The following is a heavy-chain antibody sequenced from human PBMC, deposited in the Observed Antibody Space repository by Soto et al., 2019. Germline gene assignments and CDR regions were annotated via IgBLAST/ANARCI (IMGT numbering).Heavy chain of an antibody. D-gene: IGHD6-13*01. Sequence: SETLSLTCAVYGGSFSGYYWSWIRQPPGKGLEWIGEINHSGSTNYNPSLKSRVTISVDTSKNQFSLKLSSVTAADTAVYYCARNGRGQQLVSYYYYYGMDVWGQGTTVNVSS. J-gene: IGHJ6*02. CDR3: ARNGRGQQLVSYYYYYGMDV. CDR2: INHSGST. CDR1: GGSFSGYY. V-gene: IGHV4-34*01.